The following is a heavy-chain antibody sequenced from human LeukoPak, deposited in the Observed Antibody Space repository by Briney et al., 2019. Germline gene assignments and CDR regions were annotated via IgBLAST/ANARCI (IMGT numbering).Heavy chain of an antibody. V-gene: IGHV4-61*02. CDR1: GGSISNSSYY. D-gene: IGHD2-2*01. CDR3: AGAPAGSLNWLSPLDY. Sequence: SETLSLTCTVSGGSISNSSYYWSWVRQPAGKGLEWIGRIYASGSTNYNPSLKSRVTISLDTSKNQLSLKLASVTAADTAVYYCAGAPAGSLNWLSPLDYWGQGTLVTVSS. CDR2: IYASGST. J-gene: IGHJ4*02.